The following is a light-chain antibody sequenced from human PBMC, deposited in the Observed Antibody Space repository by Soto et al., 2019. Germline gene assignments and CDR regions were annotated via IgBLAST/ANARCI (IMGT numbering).Light chain of an antibody. Sequence: DIQMTQSPATLSASVGDRVTITCRASQSISSWLAWYQQKPGKVPKLLIDDDSSLESGVPSRFSGSGSGTEFTLTISSLQPDDFATYYCQQYNTYPRTFGQGTKVQIK. CDR1: QSISSW. CDR3: QQYNTYPRT. V-gene: IGKV1-5*01. J-gene: IGKJ1*01. CDR2: DDS.